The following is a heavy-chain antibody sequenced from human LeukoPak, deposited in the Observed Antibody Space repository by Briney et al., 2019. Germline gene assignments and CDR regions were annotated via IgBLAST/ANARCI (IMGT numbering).Heavy chain of an antibody. J-gene: IGHJ4*02. V-gene: IGHV3-23*01. D-gene: IGHD3-22*01. CDR2: ISGSGGST. CDR1: GFTFSSYA. Sequence: GGSLRLSCAASGFTFSSYAMSWVRQAPGKGLEWVSAISGSGGSTYYADSVKGRFTISRDNAKNSLYLQMNSLRAEDTAVYYCARVTYYYDSSGYSVLLDYWGRGTLVTVSS. CDR3: ARVTYYYDSSGYSVLLDY.